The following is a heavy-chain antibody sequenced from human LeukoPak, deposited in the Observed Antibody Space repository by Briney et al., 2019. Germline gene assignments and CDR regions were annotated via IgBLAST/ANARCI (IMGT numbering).Heavy chain of an antibody. CDR1: GGSFSGYY. CDR3: ARGSGGCSSSSCYWRFDP. J-gene: IGHJ5*02. V-gene: IGHV4-34*01. D-gene: IGHD2-2*01. CDR2: INHSGST. Sequence: PSETLSLTCAVYGGSFSGYYWSWIRQPPGKGLEWIGEINHSGSTNYNPSLKSRVTISVDTSKNQFSLKLSSVTAADTAVYYCARGSGGCSSSSCYWRFDPWGQGTLVTVSS.